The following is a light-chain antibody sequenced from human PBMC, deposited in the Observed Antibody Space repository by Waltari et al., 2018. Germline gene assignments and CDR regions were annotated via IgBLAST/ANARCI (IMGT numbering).Light chain of an antibody. Sequence: QSVLTQPPSVSGAPGQRVTIPCTGSSSNIGAGYDVPWYQQLPGTAPKLLIYGNSNRPSGVPDRFSGSKSGTSASLAITGLQAEDEADYYCQSYDSSLSALVFGGGTKLTVL. V-gene: IGLV1-40*01. CDR1: SSNIGAGYD. J-gene: IGLJ2*01. CDR3: QSYDSSLSALV. CDR2: GNS.